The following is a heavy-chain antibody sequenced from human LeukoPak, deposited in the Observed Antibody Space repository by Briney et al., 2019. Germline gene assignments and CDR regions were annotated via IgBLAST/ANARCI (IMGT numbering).Heavy chain of an antibody. Sequence: GGSLRLSCAASGFTLSDSAIHWVRQASGKGLEWVGLIDRPAKSYATAYGASVGGRFTISRDDSKNTAYLQMDSLKTEDTAVYYCTTDLPTLGSGEMDYWGQGTLVTVSS. CDR1: GFTLSDSA. CDR3: TTDLPTLGSGEMDY. V-gene: IGHV3-73*01. CDR2: IDRPAKSYAT. D-gene: IGHD3-10*01. J-gene: IGHJ4*02.